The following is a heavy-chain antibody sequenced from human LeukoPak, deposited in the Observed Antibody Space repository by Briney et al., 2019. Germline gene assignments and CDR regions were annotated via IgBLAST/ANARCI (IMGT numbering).Heavy chain of an antibody. Sequence: ASAKVSCKASGYTFTSYYMHWVRQAPGQGLEWMGIINPSGGSTSYAQKFQGRVTMTRDMSTSTVYMELSSLRSEDTAVYYCARGALAGTIGYYYYYMDVWGKGTTVTVSS. CDR2: INPSGGST. V-gene: IGHV1-46*01. CDR3: ARGALAGTIGYYYYYMDV. CDR1: GYTFTSYY. J-gene: IGHJ6*03. D-gene: IGHD6-19*01.